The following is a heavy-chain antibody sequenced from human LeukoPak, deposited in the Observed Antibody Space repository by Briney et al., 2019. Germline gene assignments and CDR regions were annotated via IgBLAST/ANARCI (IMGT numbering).Heavy chain of an antibody. D-gene: IGHD3-9*01. V-gene: IGHV4-34*01. J-gene: IGHJ4*02. Sequence: SETLSLTCAVYGGSFSGYYWSWIRQPPGKGLEWIGEISHSGSTNYNPSLKSRVTISVDTSKNQFSLKLSSVTAADTAVYYCARGFHVLRYFDWLLYPCYFDYWGQGTLVTVSS. CDR3: ARGFHVLRYFDWLLYPCYFDY. CDR1: GGSFSGYY. CDR2: ISHSGST.